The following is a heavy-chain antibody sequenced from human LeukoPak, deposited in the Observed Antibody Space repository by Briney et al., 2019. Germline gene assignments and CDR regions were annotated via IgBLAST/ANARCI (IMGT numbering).Heavy chain of an antibody. V-gene: IGHV3-7*01. CDR1: GFTFSSYW. J-gene: IGHJ4*02. D-gene: IGHD5-18*01. Sequence: GGSLRLSCAASGFTFSSYWMNWARQAPGKGLEWVASINHNGNVNYYVDSVKGRFTISRDNAKNSLYLQMNSLRDEDTAVYYCARDTPGYSYGYFVYWGQGTLVTVSS. CDR3: ARDTPGYSYGYFVY. CDR2: INHNGNVN.